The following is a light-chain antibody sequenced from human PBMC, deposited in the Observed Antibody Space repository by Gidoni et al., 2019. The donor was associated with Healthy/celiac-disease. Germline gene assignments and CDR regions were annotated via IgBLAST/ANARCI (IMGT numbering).Light chain of an antibody. CDR1: SSDVGGSNY. V-gene: IGLV2-11*01. CDR3: CSYAGSYSVV. J-gene: IGLJ2*01. Sequence: QSALTQPRSVSGSPGQSVTISCTGTSSDVGGSNYVSWYQQHPGKAPKLMIYDGSKRPSGVPDRFSGPKSGNTASLTISGLQAEDEADYYCCSYAGSYSVVFGGGTKLTVL. CDR2: DGS.